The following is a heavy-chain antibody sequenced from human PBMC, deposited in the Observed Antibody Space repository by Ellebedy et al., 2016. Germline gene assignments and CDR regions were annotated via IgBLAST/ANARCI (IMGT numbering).Heavy chain of an antibody. J-gene: IGHJ4*02. D-gene: IGHD5-24*01. CDR3: ARDPRDGNNYLVY. Sequence: GESLKISCAASGFTFSDYYMTWIRQAPGRGLEWVAYLSRDGFTIYHADSVRGRFTISRDNAKNSLYLQMNSLRADDTAIYYCARDPRDGNNYLVYWGQGTLVTVSS. V-gene: IGHV3-11*01. CDR1: GFTFSDYY. CDR2: LSRDGFTI.